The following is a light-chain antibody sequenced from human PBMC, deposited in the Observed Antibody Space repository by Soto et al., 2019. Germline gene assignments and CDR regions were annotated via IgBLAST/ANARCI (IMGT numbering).Light chain of an antibody. J-gene: IGKJ1*01. CDR2: AAS. V-gene: IGKV1-39*01. CDR1: QSISTF. CDR3: QQSYRIPPWT. Sequence: DIQMTQSPSSLSASVGDRVTITCRASQSISTFLNWYQQRPGKASELLIYAASNLQSGVPSRFSGSGSGTDFALTISSLQPEDFATYYCQQSYRIPPWTFGQGTKVDIK.